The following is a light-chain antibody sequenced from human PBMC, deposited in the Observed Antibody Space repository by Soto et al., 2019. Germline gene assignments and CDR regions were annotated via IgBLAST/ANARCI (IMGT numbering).Light chain of an antibody. CDR3: CSYAGSYPSL. Sequence: QSALTQPRSVSGSPGQSVTISCTGTSSDVGTYNYVSWYQQHPGKAPKLMIYDVSQRPSGVPDRFSGSKSGNTASLTISGLQADDESDYYCCSYAGSYPSLFCGGTKLTVL. CDR1: SSDVGTYNY. J-gene: IGLJ2*01. CDR2: DVS. V-gene: IGLV2-11*01.